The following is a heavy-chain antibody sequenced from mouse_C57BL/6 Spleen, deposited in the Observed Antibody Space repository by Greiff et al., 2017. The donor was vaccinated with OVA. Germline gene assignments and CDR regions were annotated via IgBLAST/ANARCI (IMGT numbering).Heavy chain of an antibody. Sequence: VQLQQSGPELVKPGASVKISCKASGYTFTDYYMNWVKQSHGKSLEWIGDINPNNGGTSYNQKFKGKATLTVDKSSSTAYMELRSLTSEDSAVYYCATVLLFYAMDYWGQGTSVTVSS. CDR1: GYTFTDYY. V-gene: IGHV1-26*01. J-gene: IGHJ4*01. CDR3: ATVLLFYAMDY. CDR2: INPNNGGT.